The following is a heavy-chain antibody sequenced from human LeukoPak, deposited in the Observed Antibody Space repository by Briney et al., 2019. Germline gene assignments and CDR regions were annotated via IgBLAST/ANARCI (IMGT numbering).Heavy chain of an antibody. V-gene: IGHV3-53*01. CDR1: GFTVSSNY. D-gene: IGHD6-19*01. CDR3: AKSHSSGAYYYGMDV. CDR2: IYSGGST. J-gene: IGHJ6*02. Sequence: GGSLRLSCAASGFTVSSNYMSWVRQAPGKGLEWVSVIYSGGSTYYADSVKGRFTISRDNSKNTLYLQMNSLRAEDTAVYYCAKSHSSGAYYYGMDVWGQGTTVTVSS.